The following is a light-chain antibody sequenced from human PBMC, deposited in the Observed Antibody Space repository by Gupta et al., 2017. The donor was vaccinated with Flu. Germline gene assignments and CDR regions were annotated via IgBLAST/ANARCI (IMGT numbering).Light chain of an antibody. J-gene: IGLJ3*02. V-gene: IGLV2-14*01. Sequence: QSALTQPASVSGSPGQSIAISCTGTGSDVGAYKYVSWYQQHPGAAPKLLMYEVSNRPSGVPNRFSGSKSGTTASLNITGLQAEDEADYYCSSCKSSRTCGVFGGGTKLTVL. CDR2: EVS. CDR1: GSDVGAYKY. CDR3: SSCKSSRTCGV.